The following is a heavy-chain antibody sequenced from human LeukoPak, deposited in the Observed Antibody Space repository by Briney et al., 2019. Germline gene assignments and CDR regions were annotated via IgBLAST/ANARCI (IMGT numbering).Heavy chain of an antibody. CDR3: ARRRDFIDY. D-gene: IGHD3/OR15-3a*01. J-gene: IGHJ4*02. CDR2: SSSSGSTM. Sequence: PGGSLRLSCAASGFTLSDYYMSWIRQAPGKGLEWVSYSSSSGSTMYYADSVKGRFAISRDNAKNSLYLQKNSLRAEDTAVYYCARRRDFIDYWGQGTLVTVSS. CDR1: GFTLSDYY. V-gene: IGHV3-11*01.